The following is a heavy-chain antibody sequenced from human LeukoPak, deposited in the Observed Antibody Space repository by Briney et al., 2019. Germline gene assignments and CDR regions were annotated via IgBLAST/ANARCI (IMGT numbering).Heavy chain of an antibody. CDR2: INHSGST. CDR3: ARRTSIVPAAISGNAFDI. CDR1: GGSFSGYY. J-gene: IGHJ3*02. D-gene: IGHD2-2*02. V-gene: IGHV4-34*01. Sequence: SETLSLTCAVYGGSFSGYYWSWIRQPPGKGLEWIGEINHSGSTNYNPSLKSRVTISVDTSKNQFSLKLSSVTAADTAVYYCARRTSIVPAAISGNAFDIWGQGTMVTVSS.